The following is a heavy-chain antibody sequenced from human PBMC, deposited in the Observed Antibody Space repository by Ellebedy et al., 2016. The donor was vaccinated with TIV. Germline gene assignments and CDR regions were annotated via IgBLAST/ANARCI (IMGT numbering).Heavy chain of an antibody. CDR2: ISYFGST. CDR3: ARAPAWFGEIPLE. J-gene: IGHJ4*01. V-gene: IGHV4-59*01. Sequence: SETLSLXXTVSGDSTSDYYWSWVRQPPGKRLEWIGYISYFGSTSYNPSLQCRVSISIDTQFSLNLTSVTAADTAVYYCARAPAWFGEIPLEWGPGARVTVSS. CDR1: GDSTSDYY. D-gene: IGHD3-10*01.